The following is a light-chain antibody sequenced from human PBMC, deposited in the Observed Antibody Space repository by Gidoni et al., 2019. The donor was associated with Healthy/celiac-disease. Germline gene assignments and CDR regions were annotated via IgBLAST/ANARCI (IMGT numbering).Light chain of an antibody. V-gene: IGLV4-60*02. CDR2: LEGSGSY. J-gene: IGLJ2*01. CDR3: ETWDSNTHRV. CDR1: SGHSCYM. Sequence: QPVLTQSSSASASLGSSVKLTCTLSSGHSCYMIAWHQQPPGKAPRYLMKLEGSGSYNKGSGVSCRLSGSSSGADRYLTISNLQFEDEADYYCETWDSNTHRVFGGGTKLPVL.